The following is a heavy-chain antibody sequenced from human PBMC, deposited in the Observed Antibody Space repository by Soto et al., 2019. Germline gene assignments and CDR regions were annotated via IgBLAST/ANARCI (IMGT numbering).Heavy chain of an antibody. Sequence: ASVKVSCKASGGTFSSYAISWVRQAPGQGLEWMGGIIPIFGTANYAQKFQGRVTITADESTSTAYMELSSLRSEDTAVYYCARDRHCSSTSRISGMDVWGQGTTVTSP. J-gene: IGHJ6*02. CDR2: IIPIFGTA. D-gene: IGHD2-2*01. CDR1: GGTFSSYA. V-gene: IGHV1-69*13. CDR3: ARDRHCSSTSRISGMDV.